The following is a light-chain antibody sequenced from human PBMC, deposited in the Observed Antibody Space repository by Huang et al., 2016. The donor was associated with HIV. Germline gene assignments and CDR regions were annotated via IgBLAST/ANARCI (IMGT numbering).Light chain of an antibody. CDR2: AAA. Sequence: IRMTQSPSSLSASTGDRVTITCRANQDINNFLAWYQQRPGSVPKLLIYAAATLQSGVPSRFSGHGSGTDFTLTICCLHSEDVATYYCQQYDIHPLTFGPGTRVDIK. V-gene: IGKV1-8*01. CDR1: QDINNF. J-gene: IGKJ3*01. CDR3: QQYDIHPLT.